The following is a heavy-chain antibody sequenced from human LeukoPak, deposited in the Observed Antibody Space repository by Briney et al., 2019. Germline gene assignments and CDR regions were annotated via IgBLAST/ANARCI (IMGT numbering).Heavy chain of an antibody. CDR3: ARDRGYSSSWYETNFDY. D-gene: IGHD6-13*01. CDR1: GGTFSSYA. Sequence: SVKVSCKASGGTFSSYAISWVRQAPGQGLEWMGGIIPIFGTANYAQKFQGRVTITADESTSTAYMELSSLRSEDMAVYYCARDRGYSSSWYETNFDYWGQGTLVTVSS. V-gene: IGHV1-69*13. J-gene: IGHJ4*02. CDR2: IIPIFGTA.